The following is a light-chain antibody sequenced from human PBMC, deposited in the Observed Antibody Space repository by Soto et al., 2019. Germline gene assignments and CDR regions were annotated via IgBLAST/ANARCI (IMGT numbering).Light chain of an antibody. CDR3: QKYDSAPLT. CDR1: QDISSS. CDR2: AAS. J-gene: IGKJ3*01. Sequence: DIQMTQSPSSLSASVGDRVTITCRASQDISSSLAWYQQKPGEVPKLLIYAASTLQSGVPSRFSGSGAGTDFTLKISSLQPEDVATYYCQKYDSAPLTFGPGTLVNI. V-gene: IGKV1-27*01.